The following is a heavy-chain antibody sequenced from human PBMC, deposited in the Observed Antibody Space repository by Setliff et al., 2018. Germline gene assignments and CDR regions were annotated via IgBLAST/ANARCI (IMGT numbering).Heavy chain of an antibody. CDR2: IYTSGGT. D-gene: IGHD1-26*01. V-gene: IGHV4-4*07. CDR3: ARKGISALSGAFDM. J-gene: IGHJ3*02. CDR1: GGSISSYY. Sequence: SETLSLTCTVSGGSISSYYWSWIRQPAGKGLEWIGRIYTSGGTNYNPSLKSRVTMPVDTSKNQFSLKLSSVTAADTAVYYCARKGISALSGAFDMWGQGTMVTVSS.